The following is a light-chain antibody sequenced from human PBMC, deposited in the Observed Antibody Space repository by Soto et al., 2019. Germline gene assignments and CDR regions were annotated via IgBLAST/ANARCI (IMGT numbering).Light chain of an antibody. CDR3: HQYDSWPSWT. Sequence: EIVMTQSPATLSVSPGERATLSCRASQSISIHLAWYQQQPGQGPRLLIYGASTRDTGTPARFSGSGSGTEFTISISSLQSEDFAVYYCHQYDSWPSWTFGQGTKVEIK. J-gene: IGKJ1*01. CDR2: GAS. V-gene: IGKV3-15*01. CDR1: QSISIH.